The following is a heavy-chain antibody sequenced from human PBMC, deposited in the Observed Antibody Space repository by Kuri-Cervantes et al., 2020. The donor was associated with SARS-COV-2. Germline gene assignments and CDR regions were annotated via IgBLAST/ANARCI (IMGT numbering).Heavy chain of an antibody. CDR1: GFAFSSYA. CDR2: ISGSGGST. CDR3: ARDTFDSSGLSYYGMDV. J-gene: IGHJ6*02. V-gene: IGHV3-23*01. Sequence: ETLSLTCAASGFAFSSYAMSWVRQAPGKGLEWVSAISGSGGSTYYADSVKGRFTISRDNSKNTLYLQMNSLRAEDTAVYYCARDTFDSSGLSYYGMDVWGQGTTVTVSS. D-gene: IGHD3-22*01.